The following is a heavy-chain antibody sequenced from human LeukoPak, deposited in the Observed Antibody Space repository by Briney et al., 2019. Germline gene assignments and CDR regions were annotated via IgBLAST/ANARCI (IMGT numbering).Heavy chain of an antibody. Sequence: SETLSLTCTVSGGSISRYYWSWLPQPARKGLEWIGRIYTSGSTNYNPSLKSRVTMSVDTSKNQFSLKLSSVTAADTAVYYCARVGNGDYVYDYWGQGTLVTVSS. CDR2: IYTSGST. V-gene: IGHV4-4*07. D-gene: IGHD4-17*01. J-gene: IGHJ4*02. CDR3: ARVGNGDYVYDY. CDR1: GGSISRYY.